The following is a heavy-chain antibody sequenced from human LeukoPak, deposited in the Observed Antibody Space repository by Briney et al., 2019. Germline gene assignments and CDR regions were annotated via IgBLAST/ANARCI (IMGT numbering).Heavy chain of an antibody. Sequence: ASVTVSFKSSGYTFTSYDINWVRQAPGQGLEWMGWMSPNTGDTGYAQKFQGRVTMTRNTSISTAYMELSSLRSEDTAVYYCARLGLEWFHFYYMDVWGKGTTVIVSS. J-gene: IGHJ6*03. CDR1: GYTFTSYD. D-gene: IGHD3-3*01. CDR2: MSPNTGDT. V-gene: IGHV1-8*01. CDR3: ARLGLEWFHFYYMDV.